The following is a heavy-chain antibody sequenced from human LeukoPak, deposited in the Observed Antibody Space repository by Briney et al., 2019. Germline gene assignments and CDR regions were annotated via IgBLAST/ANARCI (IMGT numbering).Heavy chain of an antibody. CDR2: IGTAGDT. CDR3: ARVGFGSGWYYFDY. CDR1: GFTFSSYD. D-gene: IGHD6-19*01. J-gene: IGHJ4*02. Sequence: PGGSLRLSCAASGFTFSSYDMHWVRQATGKGLEWVSAIGTAGDTYYPGSVKGRFTISRENAKNSLYLQMNSLRAGDTAVYYCARVGFGSGWYYFDYWGQGTLVTVSS. V-gene: IGHV3-13*01.